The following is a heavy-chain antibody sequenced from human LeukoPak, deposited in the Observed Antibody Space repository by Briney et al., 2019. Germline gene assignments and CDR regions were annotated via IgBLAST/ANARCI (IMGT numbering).Heavy chain of an antibody. CDR1: GFTFSSYA. CDR3: AKASGSYSSYDY. J-gene: IGHJ4*02. D-gene: IGHD1-26*01. Sequence: GGSLRLSCAASGFTFSSYAMSWVRQAPGKGLEWVSAISGRGGSTYYADSVKGRFTISRDNSKNTLYLQMNSLRAEDTAVYYCAKASGSYSSYDYWGQGTLVTVSS. V-gene: IGHV3-23*01. CDR2: ISGRGGST.